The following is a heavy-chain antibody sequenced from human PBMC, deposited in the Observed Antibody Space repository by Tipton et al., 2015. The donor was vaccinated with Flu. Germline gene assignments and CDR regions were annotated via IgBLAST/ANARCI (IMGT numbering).Heavy chain of an antibody. Sequence: SLRLSCAASGFTFSVFAMNWVRQAPGKGLEWVSGISAGGGSTFYADSVKGRFTISRDNSKNTLYLQMNSLRADDTAVYYCARAVGGGEAYWGQGTLVTVSS. D-gene: IGHD2-15*01. V-gene: IGHV3-23*01. CDR3: ARAVGGGEAY. CDR1: GFTFSVFA. CDR2: ISAGGGST. J-gene: IGHJ4*02.